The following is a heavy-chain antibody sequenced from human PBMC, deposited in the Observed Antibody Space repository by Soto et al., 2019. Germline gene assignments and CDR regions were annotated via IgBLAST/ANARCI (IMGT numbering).Heavy chain of an antibody. CDR1: GFTFSSYV. Sequence: GGSLRLSWAASGFTFSSYVMNWVRQAPGKGLDWVSTISGSGGSPYYADSVKGRFTISRDNSKNTLYLQMNSLRAEDTAVYYCAKEDIVVVVAATYGMDVWGQGTTVTVSS. CDR3: AKEDIVVVVAATYGMDV. D-gene: IGHD2-15*01. J-gene: IGHJ6*02. V-gene: IGHV3-23*01. CDR2: ISGSGGSP.